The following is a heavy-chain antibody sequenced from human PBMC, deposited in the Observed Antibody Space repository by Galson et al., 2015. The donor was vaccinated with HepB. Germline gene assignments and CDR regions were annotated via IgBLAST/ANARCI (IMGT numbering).Heavy chain of an antibody. CDR3: ARRGNSWNFDP. J-gene: IGHJ5*02. Sequence: SVKVSCKASGYTFTTFDIIWVRQATGQGLEYMGWMNPNSGNTGYAQKFQGRVTMTRNTSIITAYMELGSLRSEDTAVYYCARRGNSWNFDPWGQGTLVTVSS. D-gene: IGHD1-1*01. CDR2: MNPNSGNT. CDR1: GYTFTTFD. V-gene: IGHV1-8*01.